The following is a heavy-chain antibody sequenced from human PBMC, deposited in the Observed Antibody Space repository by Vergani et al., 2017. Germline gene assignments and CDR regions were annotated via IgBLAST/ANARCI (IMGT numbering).Heavy chain of an antibody. Sequence: QVQLQQWGAGLLKPSETLSLTCAVSGGSFSGYYWSWIRQPPGKGLEWIGEINHSGSTNYNPSLKSRVTISVDTSKNQFSLKLSSVTAANTAVYYCGGGDYYGSGSPPGYWGQGTLVTVSS. CDR3: GGGDYYGSGSPPGY. D-gene: IGHD3-10*01. J-gene: IGHJ4*02. V-gene: IGHV4-34*01. CDR2: INHSGST. CDR1: GGSFSGYY.